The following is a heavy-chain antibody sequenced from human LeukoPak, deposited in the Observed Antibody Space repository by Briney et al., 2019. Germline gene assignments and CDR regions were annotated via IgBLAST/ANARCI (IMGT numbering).Heavy chain of an antibody. CDR2: IFYSGNT. D-gene: IGHD6-19*01. CDR3: ARNQAVASNHGAMDI. V-gene: IGHV4-59*12. CDR1: GGSISNYY. Sequence: SETLSLTCTVSGGSISNYYWSWIRQPPGKGLEWIGYIFYSGNTNSNPSLKSRVTMSVDTSKNEFSLKLSSVTAVDTAVYYCARNQAVASNHGAMDIWGQGTLVTVSS. J-gene: IGHJ4*02.